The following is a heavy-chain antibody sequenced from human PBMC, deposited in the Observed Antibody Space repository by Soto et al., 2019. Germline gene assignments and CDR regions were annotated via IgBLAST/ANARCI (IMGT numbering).Heavy chain of an antibody. J-gene: IGHJ6*02. CDR3: AKGGYYDSSGYPPYYYYYGMDV. CDR2: ISGSGGST. V-gene: IGHV3-23*01. D-gene: IGHD3-22*01. CDR1: GFTFSSYA. Sequence: GGSLRLSCAASGFTFSSYAMSWVRQAPGKGLEWVSAISGSGGSTYYADSVKGRFTISRDNSKNTLYLQMNSLRAEDTAVYYCAKGGYYDSSGYPPYYYYYGMDVWGQGTTVTVSS.